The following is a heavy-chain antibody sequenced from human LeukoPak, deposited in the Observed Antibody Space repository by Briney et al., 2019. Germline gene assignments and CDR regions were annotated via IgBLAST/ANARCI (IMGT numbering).Heavy chain of an antibody. CDR1: GFTFSNHY. V-gene: IGHV3-72*01. J-gene: IGHJ4*02. D-gene: IGHD2-8*01. CDR3: ARVQGCTNGVCYYYFDY. CDR2: TRNKTKSYTT. Sequence: GGSLRLSCAASGFTFSNHYMDWVRQAPGKGLEWVGRTRNKTKSYTTEYAASVKGRFTISRDDSKNSLYLQMNSLRTEDTAVYYCARVQGCTNGVCYYYFDYWGQGTLVTASS.